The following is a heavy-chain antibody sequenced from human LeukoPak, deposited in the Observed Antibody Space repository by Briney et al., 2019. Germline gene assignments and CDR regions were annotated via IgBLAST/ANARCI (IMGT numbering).Heavy chain of an antibody. CDR3: ARPHYYDSSGYYSYYFDY. CDR1: GFTVSSYA. CDR2: ISGSGGST. V-gene: IGHV3-23*01. J-gene: IGHJ4*02. Sequence: TGGSLRLSCAASGFTVSSYAMSWVRQAPGKGLEWVSAISGSGGSTYYADSVKGRFTISRDNSKNTLYLQMNSLRAEDTAVYSCARPHYYDSSGYYSYYFDYWGQGTLVTVSS. D-gene: IGHD3-22*01.